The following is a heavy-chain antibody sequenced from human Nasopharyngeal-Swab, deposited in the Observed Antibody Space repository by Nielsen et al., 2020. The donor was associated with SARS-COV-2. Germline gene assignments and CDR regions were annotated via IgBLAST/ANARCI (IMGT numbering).Heavy chain of an antibody. Sequence: SETLSLTCAVYGGSFSGYYWSWIRQPPGKGLEWIGEINHSGSTNYNPSLKSRVTISVDTSKNQFSLKLSSVTAADTAVYYCARWRTVTTIFYYGMDVWGQGTPVTVSS. D-gene: IGHD4-11*01. V-gene: IGHV4-34*01. CDR1: GGSFSGYY. CDR2: INHSGST. J-gene: IGHJ6*02. CDR3: ARWRTVTTIFYYGMDV.